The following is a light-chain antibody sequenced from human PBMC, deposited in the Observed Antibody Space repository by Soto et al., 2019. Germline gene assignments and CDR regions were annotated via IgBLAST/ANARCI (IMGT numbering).Light chain of an antibody. CDR1: SSDVGGYNY. V-gene: IGLV2-11*01. CDR2: DVS. Sequence: QSVLTQPRSASGSPGQSITISCTGTSSDVGGYNYVSWYQQHPAKAPKLIIFDVSKRPSGVPNRFSGSKSGNTASLTISGLRAEDEADYYXXXXVXXXXXVFGXGTKATVL. J-gene: IGLJ1*01. CDR3: XXXVXXXXXV.